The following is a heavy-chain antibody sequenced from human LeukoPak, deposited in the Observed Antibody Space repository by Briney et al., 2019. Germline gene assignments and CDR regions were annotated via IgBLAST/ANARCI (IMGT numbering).Heavy chain of an antibody. CDR1: DGSISSGRYY. CDR3: ARGDYASGSYCHEPY. J-gene: IGHJ4*02. CDR2: IYHSGST. Sequence: PSETLSLTCTVSDGSISSGRYYWSWIRQPPGKGLEWIGYIYHSGSTYYNPSLKSRVTISVDRSKNQFSLNLSSVTAADTAVYYCARGDYASGSYCHEPYWGQGTLVTVSS. D-gene: IGHD3-10*01. V-gene: IGHV4-30-2*01.